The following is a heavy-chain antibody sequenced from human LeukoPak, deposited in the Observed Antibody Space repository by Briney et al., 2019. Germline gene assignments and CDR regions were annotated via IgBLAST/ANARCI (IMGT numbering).Heavy chain of an antibody. CDR2: IIPIFGTA. V-gene: IGHV1-69*13. CDR1: GGTFSSYA. CDR3: ARSHLSITPYDYGEYVGGGWFDP. D-gene: IGHD4-17*01. Sequence: ASVKVSCKASGGTFSSYAISWVRQAPGQGLEWMGGIIPIFGTANYAQKFQGRVTITADESTSTAYMELSSLRSEDTAVYYCARSHLSITPYDYGEYVGGGWFDPWGQGTLVTVSS. J-gene: IGHJ5*02.